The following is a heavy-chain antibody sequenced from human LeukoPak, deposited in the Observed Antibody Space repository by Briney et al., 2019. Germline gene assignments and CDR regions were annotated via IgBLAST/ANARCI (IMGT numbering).Heavy chain of an antibody. D-gene: IGHD3-3*01. V-gene: IGHV4-59*01. CDR1: GGSISSYY. Sequence: PSETLSLTCTVSGGSISSYYWSWIRQPPGKRLEWIGHIYYSGSTNYNPSLKSRVTISVDTSKNQFSLKLSSVTAADTAVYYCASRSSIWSGYQDTLYYFDSWGQGTLVTVSS. J-gene: IGHJ4*02. CDR3: ASRSSIWSGYQDTLYYFDS. CDR2: IYYSGST.